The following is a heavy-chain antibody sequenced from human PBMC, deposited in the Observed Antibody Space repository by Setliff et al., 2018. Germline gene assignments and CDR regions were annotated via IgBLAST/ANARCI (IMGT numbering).Heavy chain of an antibody. CDR2: IYYSGST. CDR1: GGSISSSSYY. J-gene: IGHJ4*02. V-gene: IGHV4-39*07. CDR3: ARGYYYDSSSYSTDYFDY. D-gene: IGHD3-22*01. Sequence: PSETLSLTCTVSGGSISSSSYYWGWIRQPPGKGLEWIGSIYYSGSTYYNPSLKSRVTISVDTSKNQFSLKLSSVTAADTAMYYCARGYYYDSSSYSTDYFDYWGQGTLVTVPQ.